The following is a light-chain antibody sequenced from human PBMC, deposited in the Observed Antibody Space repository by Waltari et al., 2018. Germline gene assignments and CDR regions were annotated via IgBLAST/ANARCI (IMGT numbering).Light chain of an antibody. CDR2: YAS. Sequence: EIVLTQSPNFPSVTHKEKGTITCRASQSLGTNLHWYQQKPAQSPKLLIKYASQSISAVPSRFTGSGSGTDFTLTINCLEAEDGAAYYCHQSSSLPWTFGQGTKVEIK. J-gene: IGKJ1*01. V-gene: IGKV6D-21*02. CDR3: HQSSSLPWT. CDR1: QSLGTN.